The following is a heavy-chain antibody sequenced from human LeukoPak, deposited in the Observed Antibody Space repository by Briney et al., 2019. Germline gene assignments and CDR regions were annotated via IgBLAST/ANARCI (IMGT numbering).Heavy chain of an antibody. CDR3: AKESSGGWYFDY. V-gene: IGHV3-23*01. J-gene: IGHJ4*02. Sequence: GGSLRLSCAASGFTFSSNVMIWVRQAPGKGLEWVSSIPASGGSTYYADSVKGRFAISRDNSKNSLYLQMNSLRAEDTAVYYCAKESSGGWYFDYWGQGTLVTVSS. CDR2: IPASGGST. CDR1: GFTFSSNV. D-gene: IGHD6-19*01.